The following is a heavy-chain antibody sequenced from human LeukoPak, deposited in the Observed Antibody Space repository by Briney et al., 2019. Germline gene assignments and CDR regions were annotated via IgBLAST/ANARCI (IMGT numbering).Heavy chain of an antibody. V-gene: IGHV3-48*01. CDR1: GFTFNTYS. Sequence: GGSLRLSCAASGFTFNTYSMNWVRQAPGKGLEWVSYISSSSSIIYYADSVKGRFTISRDNAKNSLYLQMNSLRAEDTAVYYCARVPLYTRSYYFDYWGQGTLVTVSS. CDR2: ISSSSSII. D-gene: IGHD6-13*01. J-gene: IGHJ4*02. CDR3: ARVPLYTRSYYFDY.